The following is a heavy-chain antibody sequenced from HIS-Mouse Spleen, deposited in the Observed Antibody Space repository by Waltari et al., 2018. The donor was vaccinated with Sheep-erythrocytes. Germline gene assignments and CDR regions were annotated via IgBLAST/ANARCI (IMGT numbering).Heavy chain of an antibody. CDR1: GFSLSNARMG. J-gene: IGHJ3*02. CDR2: IFSNDEK. Sequence: QVTLKESGPVLVKPTETLTLTCTVSGFSLSNARMGVSWIRQPPGKALEWLAHIFSNDEKSYSTSLKSRLNISQDTSKSPVVLTITNIEPVEKATYFCARIKASYYDSSGYFAFDIWGQGKMVTVYS. CDR3: ARIKASYYDSSGYFAFDI. V-gene: IGHV2-26*01. D-gene: IGHD3-22*01.